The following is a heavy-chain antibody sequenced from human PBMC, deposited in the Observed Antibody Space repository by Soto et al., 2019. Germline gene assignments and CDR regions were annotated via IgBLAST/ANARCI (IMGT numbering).Heavy chain of an antibody. J-gene: IGHJ6*03. CDR3: AKGNRDTYSYCCMDV. CDR1: GFTFDDYA. CDR2: ISYNSGSI. V-gene: IGHV3-9*01. Sequence: EVQLVESGGGLVQPGRSLRLSCAASGFTFDDYALHWVRQAPGKGLEWVSGISYNSGSIGYADSVKGRFTISRDSPKNSLYLQMNSLRPEDTALYYCAKGNRDTYSYCCMDVWGKGTTVTVSS.